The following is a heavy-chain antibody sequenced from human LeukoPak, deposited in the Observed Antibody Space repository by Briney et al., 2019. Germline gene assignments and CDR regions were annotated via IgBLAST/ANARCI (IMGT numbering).Heavy chain of an antibody. CDR2: IYHSGST. CDR1: GYSISSGYY. CDR3: ARDFSTSPFDY. Sequence: SENLSLNCTVSGYSISSGYYWGWTRQPPGKGLEWIGSIYHSGSTYYNPSLKSRVTISVDTSKNQFSLKLSSVTAADTAVYYCARDFSTSPFDYWGQGTLVTVSS. J-gene: IGHJ4*02. V-gene: IGHV4-38-2*02. D-gene: IGHD2-2*01.